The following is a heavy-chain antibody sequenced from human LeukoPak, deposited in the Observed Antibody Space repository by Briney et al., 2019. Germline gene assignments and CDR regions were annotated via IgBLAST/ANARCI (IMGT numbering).Heavy chain of an antibody. Sequence: GGSLRLSCAAPGFTFSTYAMSWVRQAPGKGLEWVSGISGSGATTYYADSAKGRFTISRDNSKNTLYVQMNSLRAEDTAVYYCAKSVGIIRRGAFDIWGQGTMVTVSS. V-gene: IGHV3-23*01. CDR2: ISGSGATT. J-gene: IGHJ3*02. CDR1: GFTFSTYA. D-gene: IGHD3-10*01. CDR3: AKSVGIIRRGAFDI.